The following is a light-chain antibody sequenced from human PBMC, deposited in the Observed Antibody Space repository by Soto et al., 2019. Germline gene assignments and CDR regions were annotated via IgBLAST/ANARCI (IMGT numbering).Light chain of an antibody. J-gene: IGLJ2*01. CDR1: SSNIGAGYD. Sequence: QSVLTQPPSVSEAPGQRVTISCTGSSSNIGAGYDVHWYQQLPGTAPKLLIYGNSNRPSGVPDRFSGSKSGTSASLAITGLQAEDEADYYCQSYDSSLSVFGGGTQLTVL. CDR2: GNS. V-gene: IGLV1-40*01. CDR3: QSYDSSLSV.